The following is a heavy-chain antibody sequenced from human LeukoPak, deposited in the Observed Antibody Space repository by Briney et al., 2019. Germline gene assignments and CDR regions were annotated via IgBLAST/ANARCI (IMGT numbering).Heavy chain of an antibody. CDR1: GGSISSSSNY. V-gene: IGHV4-39*01. CDR3: ARHGQWLVVIDY. Sequence: PSETLSLTCTVSGGSISSSSNYWGWIRQPPGKGLEWIGSIYYSGSTYYNPSLKSRVTISVDTSKNQLSLKLSSVTAADTAVYYCARHGQWLVVIDYWGQGTLVTVSS. CDR2: IYYSGST. J-gene: IGHJ4*02. D-gene: IGHD6-19*01.